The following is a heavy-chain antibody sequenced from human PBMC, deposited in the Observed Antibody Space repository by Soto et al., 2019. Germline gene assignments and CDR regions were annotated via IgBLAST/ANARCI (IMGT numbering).Heavy chain of an antibody. Sequence: QVQLVQSGAEVKKPGASVKVSCKASGYTFTSYDINWVRQATGQGLEWMGWMNPNSGNTGYAQKFQGRVTMTRNTSISKAYMELSSLRSEDTAVYYCARGASLDYGKNHYYYYYMDVWGKGSTVTVSS. CDR2: MNPNSGNT. V-gene: IGHV1-8*01. CDR3: ARGASLDYGKNHYYYYYMDV. CDR1: GYTFTSYD. J-gene: IGHJ6*03. D-gene: IGHD4-17*01.